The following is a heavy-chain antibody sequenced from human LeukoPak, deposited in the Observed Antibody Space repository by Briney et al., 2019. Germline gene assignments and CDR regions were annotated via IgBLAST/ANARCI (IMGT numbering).Heavy chain of an antibody. V-gene: IGHV4-38-2*02. CDR2: IYHSGST. Sequence: NPSETLSLTCTVSGYSISSGYYWGWIRQPPGKGLEWIGSIYHSGSTYYNPSLKSRVTISVDTSKNQFSLKLSSVTAADTAVYYCAGLRGLRAYYYDSSGYHDAFDIWGQGTMVTVSS. J-gene: IGHJ3*02. CDR3: AGLRGLRAYYYDSSGYHDAFDI. CDR1: GYSISSGYY. D-gene: IGHD3-22*01.